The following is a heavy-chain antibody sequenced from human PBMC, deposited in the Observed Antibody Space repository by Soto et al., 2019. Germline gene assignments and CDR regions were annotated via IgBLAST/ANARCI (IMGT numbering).Heavy chain of an antibody. CDR2: ISDSGGST. V-gene: IGHV3-23*01. J-gene: IGHJ4*02. Sequence: TGGSLRLSCATSGFTFSSYAMSWVRQAPGKGLEWVSGISDSGGSTYHADSVKGRFTVTRDNSKNTLYLQMNSLRAEDTAAYYCARSPPGYCSRTSCPYDYWGQGTLVTVSS. CDR3: ARSPPGYCSRTSCPYDY. CDR1: GFTFSSYA. D-gene: IGHD2-2*01.